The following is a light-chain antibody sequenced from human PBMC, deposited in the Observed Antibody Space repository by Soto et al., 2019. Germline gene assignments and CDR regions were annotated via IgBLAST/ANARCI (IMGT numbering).Light chain of an antibody. J-gene: IGKJ2*01. Sequence: EIVLTQSPDTLSLSPGERATFSCRATQSITNKYVAWYQQKAGQAPRLLIYGASTRATGIPDRFRGSGSGTDFTLSITRLEPEDFAVYYCHQYLDSPNTFGQGTNLRS. CDR1: QSITNKY. CDR3: HQYLDSPNT. CDR2: GAS. V-gene: IGKV3-20*01.